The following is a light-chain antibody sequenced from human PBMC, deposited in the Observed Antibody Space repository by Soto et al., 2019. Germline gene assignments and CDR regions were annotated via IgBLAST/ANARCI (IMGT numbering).Light chain of an antibody. V-gene: IGLV2-23*01. CDR2: EGS. Sequence: QAVLTQPASVSGSPGQSITISCTGTSSDVGSYNLVSWYQQHPGKAPKLMIYEGSKRPSGVSNRFSGSKSGNTASLTISGLQGEDGADYYCCSYAGSSTVVFGGGTKLTVL. J-gene: IGLJ2*01. CDR1: SSDVGSYNL. CDR3: CSYAGSSTVV.